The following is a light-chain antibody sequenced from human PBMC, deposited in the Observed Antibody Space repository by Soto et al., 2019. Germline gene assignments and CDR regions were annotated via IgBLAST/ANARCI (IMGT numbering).Light chain of an antibody. J-gene: IGKJ1*01. Sequence: EIVLTQSPVTLSLSPGERATLSCRASQIVSSRYLAWYQQKPGQAPRLLIYGASSRAAGIPDRFSGSGSGTDFTLTIGRLEPEDFAVYYCQQYATSPRTFGQGTKVDIK. CDR3: QQYATSPRT. CDR2: GAS. V-gene: IGKV3-20*01. CDR1: QIVSSRY.